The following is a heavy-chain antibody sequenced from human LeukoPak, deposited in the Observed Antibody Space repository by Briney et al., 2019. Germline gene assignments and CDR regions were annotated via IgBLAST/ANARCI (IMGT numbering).Heavy chain of an antibody. Sequence: GGSLRLSCAVSGFTFSRYWMSWVRQAPGKGPEWVANINQDGSVKYYVDSVKGRFTISRDSATNSLYLQMNSLRAEDTAVYYCARGVYYYDSSGYSLFDYWGQGTLVTVSS. CDR3: ARGVYYYDSSGYSLFDY. CDR1: GFTFSRYW. J-gene: IGHJ4*02. D-gene: IGHD3-22*01. CDR2: INQDGSVK. V-gene: IGHV3-7*01.